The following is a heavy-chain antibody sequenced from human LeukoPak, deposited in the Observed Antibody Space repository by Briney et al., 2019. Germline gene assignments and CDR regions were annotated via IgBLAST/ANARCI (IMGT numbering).Heavy chain of an antibody. CDR2: ISGSGGST. D-gene: IGHD4-11*01. CDR3: AKALHLWDYYYGMDV. CDR1: GFTFSSYA. Sequence: GGSLRLSCAASGFTFSSYAISWVRQAPGKGLEWVSAISGSGGSTYYADSVKGRFTISRDNSKNTVYLQMNSLRAEDTAVYYCAKALHLWDYYYGMDVWGQGTTVTVSS. J-gene: IGHJ6*02. V-gene: IGHV3-23*01.